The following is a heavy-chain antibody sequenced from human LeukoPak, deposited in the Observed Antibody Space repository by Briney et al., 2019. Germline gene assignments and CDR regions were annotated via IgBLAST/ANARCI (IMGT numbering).Heavy chain of an antibody. CDR3: ARGGSLSAYDS. V-gene: IGHV3-64*01. Sequence: GGSLGLSCATSGFTLTNFAMHWVRQAPGKGLEYVSAMSSDGGTTYYANSVKGRFTMSRDKSKNAVYLQMGSLRPDDMAVYYCARGGSLSAYDSWGQGTLVTVSS. D-gene: IGHD2/OR15-2a*01. CDR2: MSSDGGTT. J-gene: IGHJ4*02. CDR1: GFTLTNFA.